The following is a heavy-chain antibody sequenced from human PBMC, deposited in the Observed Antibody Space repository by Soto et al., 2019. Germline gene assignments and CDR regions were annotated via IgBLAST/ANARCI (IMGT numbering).Heavy chain of an antibody. CDR3: AIVNYGDFYFDY. CDR2: ISSSGSTI. CDR1: GFTFSDYY. V-gene: IGHV3-11*01. Sequence: GGSLRLSCAASGFTFSDYYMSWIRQAPGKGLELVSYISSSGSTIYYADSVKGRFTISRDNAKNSLYLQMNSLRAEDTAVYYCAIVNYGDFYFDYWGQGTLVTVSS. D-gene: IGHD4-17*01. J-gene: IGHJ4*02.